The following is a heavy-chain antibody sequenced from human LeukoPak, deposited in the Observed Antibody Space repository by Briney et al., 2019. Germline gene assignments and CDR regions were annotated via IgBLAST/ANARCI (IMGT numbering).Heavy chain of an antibody. CDR2: IPYDGSDK. V-gene: IGHV3-30*02. CDR3: AKDRIFYGDPTVIDY. D-gene: IGHD4-17*01. CDR1: GFTLSSYS. Sequence: GGSLRLSCAASGFTLSSYSMNWVRQAPGKGLEWVAFIPYDGSDKFYADSVKGRFTISRDNSKNTLYLQMNSLRAEDTAVYYCAKDRIFYGDPTVIDYWGQRTLVTVSS. J-gene: IGHJ4*02.